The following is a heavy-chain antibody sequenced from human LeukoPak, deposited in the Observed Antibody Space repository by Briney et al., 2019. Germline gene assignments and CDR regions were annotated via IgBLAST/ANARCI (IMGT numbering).Heavy chain of an antibody. D-gene: IGHD3-10*01. CDR1: GFSFTTYW. CDR3: ARVPAYMVRGWVDY. CDR2: INQDGSEV. J-gene: IGHJ4*02. Sequence: PGGSLRLSCEASGFSFTTYWMTWLRQAPGKGLEWAASINQDGSEVWYMDSVKGRLTISRDNSKNTLYLQMNSLRAEDTAVYYCARVPAYMVRGWVDYWGQGTLVTVSS. V-gene: IGHV3-7*01.